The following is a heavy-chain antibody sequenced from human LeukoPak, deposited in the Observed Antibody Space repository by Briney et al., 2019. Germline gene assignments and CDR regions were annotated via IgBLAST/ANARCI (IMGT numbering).Heavy chain of an antibody. CDR3: ATAEQLV. J-gene: IGHJ4*02. D-gene: IGHD6-6*01. V-gene: IGHV1-24*01. CDR2: LHPEDREV. Sequence: ASVKVSCRVSGDTLTEISIHWVRQTLGKGLEWMGGLHPEDREVIYAQKFQGRVTMTEDSSTDTAYMDLRSLRPEDTAVYYCATAEQLVWGQGTLVTVSS. CDR1: GDTLTEIS.